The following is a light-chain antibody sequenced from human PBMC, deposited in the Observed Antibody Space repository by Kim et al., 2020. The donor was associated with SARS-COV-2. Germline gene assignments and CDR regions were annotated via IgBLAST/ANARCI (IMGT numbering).Light chain of an antibody. Sequence: QAVVTQEPSLTVSPGGTVTLTCGSNTGPVTSNQWPYWVQQKPGQVPRTLIYATNNKHSWTPARFSGSHFGGKAALTLSGAQPDDEADYYCSLNYAGGRMFGGGTQLTVL. CDR3: SLNYAGGRM. V-gene: IGLV7-46*01. CDR2: ATN. CDR1: TGPVTSNQW. J-gene: IGLJ3*02.